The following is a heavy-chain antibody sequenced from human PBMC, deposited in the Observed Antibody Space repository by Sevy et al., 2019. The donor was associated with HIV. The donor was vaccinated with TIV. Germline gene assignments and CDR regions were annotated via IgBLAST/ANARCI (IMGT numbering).Heavy chain of an antibody. CDR3: VRERAGIDH. D-gene: IGHD6-19*01. Sequence: GGSLRLSCAASGFTVTFNSMSWVRQAPGRGLVWVSGIYVGRNTYYADSVKGRFTIFRDSFKDTVDLQMDSLRPEDSGVYYCVRERAGIDHWGQGTLVTVSS. J-gene: IGHJ4*02. V-gene: IGHV3-53*01. CDR1: GFTVTFNS. CDR2: IYVGRNT.